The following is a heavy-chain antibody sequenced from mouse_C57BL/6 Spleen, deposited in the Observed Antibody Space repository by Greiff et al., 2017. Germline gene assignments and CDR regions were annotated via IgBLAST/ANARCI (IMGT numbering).Heavy chain of an antibody. CDR3: ARDYDGYYYFDY. Sequence: VQLQQPGAELVKPGASVKMSCKASGYTFTSYWITWVKQRPGQGLEWIGDIYPGSGSTNYNEKFKSKVTLTVDTSSSTAYMQLSSLTSEDSAVYYCARDYDGYYYFDYWGQGTTLTVSS. J-gene: IGHJ2*01. V-gene: IGHV1-55*01. CDR2: IYPGSGST. D-gene: IGHD2-3*01. CDR1: GYTFTSYW.